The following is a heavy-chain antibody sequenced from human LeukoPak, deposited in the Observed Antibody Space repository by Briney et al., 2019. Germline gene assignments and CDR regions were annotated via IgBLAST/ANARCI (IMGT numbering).Heavy chain of an antibody. CDR3: ARGKEVWSDYTTNWFDP. D-gene: IGHD1-1*01. CDR1: GYFFTGYY. J-gene: IGHJ5*02. Sequence: ASVMVSCKASGYFFTGYYIHWVRQAPGQGPEWMGWINPNSGDTHYAQHFQGRVTVARDTSLRTAYMELSRLRSDDTAVYYCARGKEVWSDYTTNWFDPWGQGTLVTVSS. V-gene: IGHV1-2*02. CDR2: INPNSGDT.